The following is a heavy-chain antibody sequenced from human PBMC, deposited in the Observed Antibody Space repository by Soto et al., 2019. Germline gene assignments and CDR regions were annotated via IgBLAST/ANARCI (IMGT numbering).Heavy chain of an antibody. CDR2: IKQDGSEK. CDR3: ARRGKGSYYDSSGYSSSSYYFDY. CDR1: GFTFSSYW. J-gene: IGHJ4*02. D-gene: IGHD3-22*01. Sequence: PGGSLRLSCAASGFTFSSYWMSWVRQAPGKGLEWVANIKQDGSEKYYVDSVKGRFTISRDNAKNSLYLQMNSLRAEDTAVYYCARRGKGSYYDSSGYSSSSYYFDYWGQGTLVTVSS. V-gene: IGHV3-7*05.